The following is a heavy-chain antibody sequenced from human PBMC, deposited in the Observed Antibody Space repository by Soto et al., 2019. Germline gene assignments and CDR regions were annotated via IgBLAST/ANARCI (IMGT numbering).Heavy chain of an antibody. J-gene: IGHJ6*03. Sequence: EVQLVESGGGLVKPGGSLRLSCAASGFTFSSYSMNWVRQAPGKGLEWVSSINYKSHIDYADSVKGRFTISRDNAKNSLYLQMNSLRAEETAVSFCARALIYAGYYYYMDVWGIGTTVTVSS. CDR3: ARALIYAGYYYYMDV. CDR1: GFTFSSYS. D-gene: IGHD3-10*01. V-gene: IGHV3-21*01. CDR2: INYKSHI.